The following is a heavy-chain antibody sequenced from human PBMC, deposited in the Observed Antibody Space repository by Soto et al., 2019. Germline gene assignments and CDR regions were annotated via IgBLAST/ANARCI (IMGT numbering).Heavy chain of an antibody. V-gene: IGHV6-1*01. CDR1: GASVSSNSPA. Sequence: SQTLSLTCAISGASVSSNSPAWNWIRQSPSRGLEWLGRTYYRSKWYNDYAVFVKSRITINADTSKNQFSLQLNSVTPEDTYVYYCARGLPGVPGLGGYDNWGQGTMVTVSS. J-gene: IGHJ4*03. CDR2: TYYRSKWYN. CDR3: ARGLPGVPGLGGYDN. D-gene: IGHD3-16*01.